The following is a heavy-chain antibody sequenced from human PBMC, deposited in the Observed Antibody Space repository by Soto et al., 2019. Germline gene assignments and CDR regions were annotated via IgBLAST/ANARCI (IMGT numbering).Heavy chain of an antibody. CDR2: ISSTGATI. CDR1: GFTFSDYY. Sequence: PGGSLRLSCAASGFTFSDYYMSWIRQAPGKGLEWVSYISSTGATIQYADSVKGRFTISRDNAKNSLYLQMNSLRVEDTAVYYCAREARWRYVDSWGQGTRVTVSS. CDR3: AREARWRYVDS. D-gene: IGHD2-15*01. J-gene: IGHJ4*02. V-gene: IGHV3-11*01.